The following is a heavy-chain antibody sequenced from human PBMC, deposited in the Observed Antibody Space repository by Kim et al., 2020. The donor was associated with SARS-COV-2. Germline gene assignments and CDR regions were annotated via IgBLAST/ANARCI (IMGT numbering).Heavy chain of an antibody. CDR3: ARGFNLEWLFIFDY. CDR2: IYSGGST. CDR1: GFTVSSNY. Sequence: GGSLRLSCAASGFTVSSNYMSWVRQAPGKGLEWVSVIYSGGSTYYADSVKGRFTISRDNSKNTLYLQMNSLRAEDTAVYYCARGFNLEWLFIFDYWGQGTLVTVSS. V-gene: IGHV3-53*01. D-gene: IGHD3-3*01. J-gene: IGHJ4*02.